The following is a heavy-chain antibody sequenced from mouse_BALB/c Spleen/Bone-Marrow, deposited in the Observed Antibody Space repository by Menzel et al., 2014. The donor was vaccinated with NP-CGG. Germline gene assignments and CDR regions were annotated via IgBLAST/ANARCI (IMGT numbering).Heavy chain of an antibody. Sequence: EVKLEESGPSLVKPSQTLSLTCSVTGDSITSGYWNWIRKFPGNKLEYMGYISYSGSTYYNPSLKSRISITRDTSKNQYYLQLNPVTTEDTATYFCATQGYYGNSWFVYWGQGTLVTVSA. V-gene: IGHV3-8*02. CDR1: GDSITSGY. CDR3: ATQGYYGNSWFVY. CDR2: ISYSGST. D-gene: IGHD2-1*01. J-gene: IGHJ3*01.